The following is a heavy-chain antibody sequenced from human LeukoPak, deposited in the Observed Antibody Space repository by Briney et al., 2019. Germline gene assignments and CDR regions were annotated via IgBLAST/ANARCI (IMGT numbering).Heavy chain of an antibody. Sequence: ASVKVSCKASGGTFSSFAINWVRQAPGQGLEWMGGIIPIFGTANYARKFQGRVTITADKSTSTAYMELSSLRSEDTAVYYCAKDEDVLPAAIPRFDYWGQGTLVTVSS. J-gene: IGHJ4*02. D-gene: IGHD2-2*02. CDR3: AKDEDVLPAAIPRFDY. V-gene: IGHV1-69*06. CDR1: GGTFSSFA. CDR2: IIPIFGTA.